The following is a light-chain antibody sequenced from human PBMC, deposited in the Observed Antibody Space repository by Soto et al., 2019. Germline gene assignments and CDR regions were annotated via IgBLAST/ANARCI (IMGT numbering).Light chain of an antibody. CDR1: QSLVHSNGYNY. J-gene: IGKJ3*01. CDR2: LGS. V-gene: IGKV2-28*01. Sequence: DVVMTQSPLSLPVTPGEPASISCRSSQSLVHSNGYNYLDWYLQKSGQSPQLLIYLGSNRASGVPDRFIGSGSGTDFTLKISRVDAEEVGIYYCMQALQTLFICGARTKVDIK. CDR3: MQALQTLFI.